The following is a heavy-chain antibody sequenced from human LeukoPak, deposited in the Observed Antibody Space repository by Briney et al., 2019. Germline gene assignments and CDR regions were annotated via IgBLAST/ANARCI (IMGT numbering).Heavy chain of an antibody. V-gene: IGHV3-21*01. J-gene: IGHJ4*02. CDR2: ISGGSRHK. D-gene: IGHD6-13*01. CDR3: ARTATFAAGYYIDY. CDR1: GFTFSSYT. Sequence: RPGGSLRLSCAASGFTFSSYTMNWVRQAPGKGLEWVSSISGGSRHKYYADSVKGRFTTSRDNAKNSLYLQMNSLRAEDTAVYYCARTATFAAGYYIDYWGQGTLVTVSS.